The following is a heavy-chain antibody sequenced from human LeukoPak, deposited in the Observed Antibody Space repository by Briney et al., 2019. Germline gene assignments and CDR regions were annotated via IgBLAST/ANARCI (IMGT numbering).Heavy chain of an antibody. CDR1: GGSFSGYY. J-gene: IGHJ4*02. CDR3: ARGPYSSGWYALYYFDY. Sequence: SETLSLTCAVYGGSFSGYYWSWIRQPPGKGLEWIGEINHSGSTNYNPSLKSRVTISVDTSKNQFSLKLSSVTAADTAVYYCARGPYSSGWYALYYFDYWGQGTLVTVSS. CDR2: INHSGST. D-gene: IGHD6-19*01. V-gene: IGHV4-34*01.